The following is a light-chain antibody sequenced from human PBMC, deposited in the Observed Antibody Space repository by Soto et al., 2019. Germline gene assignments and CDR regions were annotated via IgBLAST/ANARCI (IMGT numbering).Light chain of an antibody. CDR1: SSNVGNNY. CDR3: GAWDSSLMGVV. CDR2: DNN. J-gene: IGLJ2*01. V-gene: IGLV1-51*01. Sequence: QSVLAQPPSVSAAPGQKVTISCSGSSSNVGNNYVSWYQQLPGTAPKLLIYDNNKRPSGIPDRFSGSKSATSATLDITALQTGDEADYYCGAWDSSLMGVVFGGGTQLTV.